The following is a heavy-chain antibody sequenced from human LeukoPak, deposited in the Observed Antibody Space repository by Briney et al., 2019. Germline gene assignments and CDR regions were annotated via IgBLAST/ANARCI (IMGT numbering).Heavy chain of an antibody. CDR3: AKDREYSSSPIDY. D-gene: IGHD6-6*01. J-gene: IGHJ4*02. Sequence: GGSLRLSCAVSGFTFSSYGMHWVRQAPGKGLEWVAFIRYDGSNKYYADSVKGRFTISRDNSKNTLYLQMNSLRAEDTAVYYCAKDREYSSSPIDYWGQGTLVTVSS. V-gene: IGHV3-30*02. CDR1: GFTFSSYG. CDR2: IRYDGSNK.